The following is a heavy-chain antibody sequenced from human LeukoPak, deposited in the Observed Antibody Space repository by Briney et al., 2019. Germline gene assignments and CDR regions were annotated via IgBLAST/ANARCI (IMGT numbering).Heavy chain of an antibody. CDR3: GRDRSRIYV. Sequence: PGGALRLSCAASGFTLSSYWMTWGRQAPGKGLEWVANIKQDGSERYYVDSVKGRFTISRDNAKNSLYLEMSSLRAEDTAVYYCGRDRSRIYVWGQGTLVTVSS. V-gene: IGHV3-7*01. CDR1: GFTLSSYW. CDR2: IKQDGSER. J-gene: IGHJ4*02. D-gene: IGHD2/OR15-2a*01.